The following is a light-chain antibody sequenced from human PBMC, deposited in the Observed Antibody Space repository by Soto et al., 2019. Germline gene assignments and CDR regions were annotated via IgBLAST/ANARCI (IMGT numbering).Light chain of an antibody. J-gene: IGLJ7*01. V-gene: IGLV2-14*01. CDR3: SSYTSSITLV. Sequence: QSALTQPASVSGSPGQSITISCTGTSSDVGGYKYVSWYQQHPGKAPKVMIYEVSNRPSGVSNRFSGSKSGNTASLTISGLQAEDEADYYCSSYTSSITLVFGGGTQLTVL. CDR1: SSDVGGYKY. CDR2: EVS.